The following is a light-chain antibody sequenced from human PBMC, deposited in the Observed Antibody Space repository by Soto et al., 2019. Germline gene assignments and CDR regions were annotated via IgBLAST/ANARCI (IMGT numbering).Light chain of an antibody. Sequence: QSVLTQPRSVSGSPRQSVTISCTGTSSDVGGYNYVSWYQQHPGKAPKLTIYDVTKRPSGVPDRFSGSKSGNTASLTISGLQAEDEADYYCCSYAGSYTWVFGGGTKVTVL. J-gene: IGLJ3*02. CDR1: SSDVGGYNY. CDR3: CSYAGSYTWV. CDR2: DVT. V-gene: IGLV2-11*01.